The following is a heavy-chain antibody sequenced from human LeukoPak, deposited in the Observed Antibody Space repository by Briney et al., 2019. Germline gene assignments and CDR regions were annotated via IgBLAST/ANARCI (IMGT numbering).Heavy chain of an antibody. Sequence: PGGSLRLSCAASGFTFDDFGMHWVRQAPGKGLEWVAFTRYDGSSKYYVDSVKGRFTISKDNSKNMVFLQMNSLRPEDTAVYYCAKDRGDHTYYYYFYMDVWGKGTTVTISS. D-gene: IGHD2-21*02. V-gene: IGHV3-30*02. CDR1: GFTFDDFG. CDR3: AKDRGDHTYYYYFYMDV. CDR2: TRYDGSSK. J-gene: IGHJ6*03.